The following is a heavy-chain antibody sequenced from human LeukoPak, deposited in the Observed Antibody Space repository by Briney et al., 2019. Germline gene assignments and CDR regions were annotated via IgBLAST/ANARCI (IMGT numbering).Heavy chain of an antibody. V-gene: IGHV3-48*03. CDR2: ISSSGTTI. Sequence: GGSLRLSCAASGFTFSSYEMNWVRQAPGKGLEWVSFISSSGTTINQPDSVKGHFTISRDNAKNSVHLQMDNLRVEDTAVYYCARGWDRAHPTGFEFDVWGQGTLVTVSS. CDR1: GFTFSSYE. CDR3: ARGWDRAHPTGFEFDV. D-gene: IGHD1-26*01. J-gene: IGHJ4*02.